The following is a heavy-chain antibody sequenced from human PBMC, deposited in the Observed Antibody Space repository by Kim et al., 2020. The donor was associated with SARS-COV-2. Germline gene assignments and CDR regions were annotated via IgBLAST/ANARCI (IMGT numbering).Heavy chain of an antibody. V-gene: IGHV3-30*04. Sequence: GGSLRLSCAASGFTFSSYAMHWVRQAPGKGLEWVAVISYDGSNKYYVDSVKGRFTISRDNSKNTLYLQMNSLRAEDTAVYYCARDTDGRRIAARHSPDY. D-gene: IGHD6-6*01. CDR2: ISYDGSNK. CDR3: ARDTDGRRIAARHSPDY. J-gene: IGHJ4*01. CDR1: GFTFSSYA.